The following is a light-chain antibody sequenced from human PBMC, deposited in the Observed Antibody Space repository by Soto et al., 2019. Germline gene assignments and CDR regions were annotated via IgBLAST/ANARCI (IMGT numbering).Light chain of an antibody. CDR2: KAS. CDR1: QSISSW. CDR3: QQYNSSHWT. V-gene: IGKV1-5*03. Sequence: DIQMTQSPSTLSASVGDRVTITCRASQSISSWLAWYQQKPGKAPKLLIYKASSLESGVPSRFSGSGSGTEFTLTISSLQPDDFATYYCQQYNSSHWTFGQGTKVEIK. J-gene: IGKJ1*01.